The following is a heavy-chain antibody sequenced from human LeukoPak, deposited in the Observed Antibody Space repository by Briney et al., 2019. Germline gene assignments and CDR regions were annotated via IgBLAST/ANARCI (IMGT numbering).Heavy chain of an antibody. Sequence: SQTLSLTCAISGDSVSRNNVVWNWIRQSPSRGLEWLGRTYYRSKWYNDYGVSVKSRITINPDTSKNQFSLQLNSVTPGDTAVYYCARARWVAGIVSFDYWGQGTLVTVSS. CDR3: ARARWVAGIVSFDY. CDR1: GDSVSRNNVV. CDR2: TYYRSKWYN. J-gene: IGHJ4*02. V-gene: IGHV6-1*01. D-gene: IGHD6-19*01.